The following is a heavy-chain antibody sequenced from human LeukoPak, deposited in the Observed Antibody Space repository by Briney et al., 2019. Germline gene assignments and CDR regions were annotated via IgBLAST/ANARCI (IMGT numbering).Heavy chain of an antibody. V-gene: IGHV3-49*03. J-gene: IGHJ4*02. CDR3: ARPEWDCSGGTCYAFGY. Sequence: GGSLRLSCIVSGFTLGDYGMSWFRQAPGKGLEWVGLIRSKAYGGTTEYAASVKGRFTISRDDFKSIANLQMNSLTTEDTAVYYCARPEWDCSGGTCYAFGYWGQGTLVTVSS. D-gene: IGHD2-15*01. CDR2: IRSKAYGGTT. CDR1: GFTLGDYG.